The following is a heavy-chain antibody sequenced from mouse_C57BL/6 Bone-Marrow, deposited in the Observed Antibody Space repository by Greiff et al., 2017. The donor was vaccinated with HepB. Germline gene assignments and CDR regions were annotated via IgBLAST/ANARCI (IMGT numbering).Heavy chain of an antibody. CDR2: IYPGSGNT. V-gene: IGHV1-76*01. CDR3: AIIYYGNYTPYYYAMDY. J-gene: IGHJ4*01. Sequence: QVQLQQSGAELVRPGASVKLSCKASGYTFTDYYINWVKQRPGQGLEWIARIYPGSGNTYYNEKFKGKATLTAEKSSSTAYMQLSSLTSEDSAVYFCAIIYYGNYTPYYYAMDYWGQGTSVTVSS. CDR1: GYTFTDYY. D-gene: IGHD2-1*01.